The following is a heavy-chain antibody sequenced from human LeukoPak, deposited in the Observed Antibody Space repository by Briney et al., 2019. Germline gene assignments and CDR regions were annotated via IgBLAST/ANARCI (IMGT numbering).Heavy chain of an antibody. D-gene: IGHD5-12*01. CDR2: IYYSGST. Sequence: PSETLSLTCTVSGGSISSYYWSWIRQPPGKGLEWIGYIYYSGSTNYNPSLKSRVTISVDTSKNQFSLKLSSVTAADTAVYYCARQIRRGFPFQHWGQGTLVTVSS. CDR1: GGSISSYY. V-gene: IGHV4-59*08. J-gene: IGHJ1*01. CDR3: ARQIRRGFPFQH.